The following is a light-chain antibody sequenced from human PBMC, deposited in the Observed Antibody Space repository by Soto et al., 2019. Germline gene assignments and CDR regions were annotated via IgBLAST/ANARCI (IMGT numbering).Light chain of an antibody. CDR3: QQYEALPLT. Sequence: DIQMTQSPSSLSASVGDRVTITCQASQDISNYLNWYQQKPGKAPKLLIFDASNVETGVPSRFSGSCSGTDFTFTIHSLQPEDAATYYCQQYEALPLTFGGGTTVGSK. CDR2: DAS. V-gene: IGKV1-33*01. J-gene: IGKJ4*02. CDR1: QDISNY.